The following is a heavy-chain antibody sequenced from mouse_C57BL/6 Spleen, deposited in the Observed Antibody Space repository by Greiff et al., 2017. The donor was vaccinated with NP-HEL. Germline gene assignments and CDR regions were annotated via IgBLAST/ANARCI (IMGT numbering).Heavy chain of an antibody. V-gene: IGHV1-15*01. CDR1: GYTFTDYE. CDR3: TRGGNYPFAY. Sequence: VQLHQSGAELVRPGASVTLSCKASGYTFTDYEMHWVKQTPVHGLEWIGAIDPETGGTAYNQKFKGKAILTADKSSSTAYMELRSLTSEDSAGYYCTRGGNYPFAYWGQGTLVTVSA. D-gene: IGHD2-1*01. J-gene: IGHJ3*01. CDR2: IDPETGGT.